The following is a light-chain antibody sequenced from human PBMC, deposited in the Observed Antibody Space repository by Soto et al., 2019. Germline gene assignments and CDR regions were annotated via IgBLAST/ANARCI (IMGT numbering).Light chain of an antibody. J-gene: IGKJ4*01. Sequence: DIQMTQSPSSLSASVGDRVTVTCRASQGISSFLAWYQQKPGKVPKLLIYAASTLQPGVPSRFSGSGYGTDFTLTISSLQPEDVATYYCQKYASSPSLTFGGGTKVEIK. V-gene: IGKV1-27*01. CDR1: QGISSF. CDR2: AAS. CDR3: QKYASSPSLT.